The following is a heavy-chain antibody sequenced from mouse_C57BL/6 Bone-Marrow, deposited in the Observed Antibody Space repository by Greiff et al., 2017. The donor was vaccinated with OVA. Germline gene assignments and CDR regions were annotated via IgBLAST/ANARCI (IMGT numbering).Heavy chain of an antibody. V-gene: IGHV1-19*01. CDR1: GYTFTDYY. J-gene: IGHJ3*01. Sequence: EVQLQQSGPVLVKPGASVKMSCKASGYTFTDYYMNWVKQSHGKSLEWIGVINPYNGGTSYNQKFKGKATLTVDKSSSTAYMELNSLTSEDSAVYYCARYPYYSKFSFAYWGQGTLVTVSA. CDR2: INPYNGGT. D-gene: IGHD2-5*01. CDR3: ARYPYYSKFSFAY.